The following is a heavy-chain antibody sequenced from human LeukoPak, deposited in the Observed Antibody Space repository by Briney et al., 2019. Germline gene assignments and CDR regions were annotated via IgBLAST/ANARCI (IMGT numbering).Heavy chain of an antibody. V-gene: IGHV4-59*01. CDR3: ARGLMVRGAYFDY. D-gene: IGHD3-10*01. Sequence: SETLSLTCTVSGGSISSYYWNWIRQPPGKGLEWIGYVFHSGSTNYHPSLESRVTISADTSKNQFSLKLSSVTAADTAVYYCARGLMVRGAYFDYWGRGTLVTVSS. CDR2: VFHSGST. J-gene: IGHJ4*02. CDR1: GGSISSYY.